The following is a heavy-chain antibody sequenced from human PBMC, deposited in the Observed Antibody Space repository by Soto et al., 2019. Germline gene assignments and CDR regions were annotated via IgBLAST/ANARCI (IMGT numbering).Heavy chain of an antibody. CDR2: ISAHNGNT. Sequence: QVHLVQSGAEVKNPGASVKVSCKGSGYDFTTYGITWVRQAPGQGLEWMAWISAHNGNTNYAPNLQGRVTVNRDTSTSTAYIELRSLRSDDTAVNYCARGRYGDYWDQGDLVTVSS. J-gene: IGHJ4*02. CDR3: ARGRYGDY. CDR1: GYDFTTYG. D-gene: IGHD1-1*01. V-gene: IGHV1-18*01.